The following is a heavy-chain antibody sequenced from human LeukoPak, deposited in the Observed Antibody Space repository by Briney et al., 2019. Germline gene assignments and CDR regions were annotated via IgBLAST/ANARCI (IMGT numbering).Heavy chain of an antibody. Sequence: SVKVSCKASGGTFSSYAISWVRQAPGQGLEWMGGIIPIFGTANYAQKFQGRVTITTDESTSTAYMELSSLRSEDTAVYYCAGPYYDTLTGYYKGYYYYMDVWGKGTTVTVSS. J-gene: IGHJ6*03. V-gene: IGHV1-69*05. CDR1: GGTFSSYA. D-gene: IGHD3-9*01. CDR2: IIPIFGTA. CDR3: AGPYYDTLTGYYKGYYYYMDV.